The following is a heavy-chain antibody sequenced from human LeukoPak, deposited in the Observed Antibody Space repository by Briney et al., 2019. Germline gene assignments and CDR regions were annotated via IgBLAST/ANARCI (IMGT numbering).Heavy chain of an antibody. CDR3: ARMMAGRGFDY. Sequence: AGGSLRLSCAASGFTFSSYEMNSVRQAPGKGLEWVSYISSSGSSIYYADSVKGRFTISRDNAKNSLYLQMNSLRAEDTAVYYCARMMAGRGFDYWGQGTLVTVSS. CDR2: ISSSGSSI. V-gene: IGHV3-48*03. CDR1: GFTFSSYE. D-gene: IGHD5-24*01. J-gene: IGHJ4*02.